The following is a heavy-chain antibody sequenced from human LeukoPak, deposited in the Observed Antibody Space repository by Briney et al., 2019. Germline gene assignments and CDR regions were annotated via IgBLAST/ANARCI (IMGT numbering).Heavy chain of an antibody. V-gene: IGHV4-31*03. J-gene: IGHJ4*02. Sequence: SQTLSLTCTVSGGSINSGGYYWSWIRQPPGKGLEWIGYTHYSGSTYYNPSLKSRVTISVDTSKNQFSLKLSSVAAADTAVYYCAREVNWNSATLFFDCWGQGTLVTVSS. D-gene: IGHD1-7*01. CDR3: AREVNWNSATLFFDC. CDR1: GGSINSGGYY. CDR2: THYSGST.